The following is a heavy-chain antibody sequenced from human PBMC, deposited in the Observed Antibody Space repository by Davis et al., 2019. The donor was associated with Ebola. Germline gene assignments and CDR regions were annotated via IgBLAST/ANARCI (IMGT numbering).Heavy chain of an antibody. Sequence: MPSETLSLTCTVSGGSVSSGSYYWSWIRQPPGKGLEWIGYIYHSGSTYYNPSLKSRVTISVDRSKNQFSLKLSSVTAADTAVYYCARGMTTVTTRWFDPWGQGTLVTVSS. CDR2: IYHSGST. V-gene: IGHV4-30-2*01. CDR3: ARGMTTVTTRWFDP. J-gene: IGHJ5*02. CDR1: GGSVSSGSYY. D-gene: IGHD4-11*01.